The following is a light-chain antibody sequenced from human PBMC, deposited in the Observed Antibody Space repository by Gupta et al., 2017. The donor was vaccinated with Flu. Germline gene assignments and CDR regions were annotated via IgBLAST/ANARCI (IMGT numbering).Light chain of an antibody. J-gene: IGLJ2*01. CDR2: NNS. Sequence: QSVLTQSPSVSGAPGQRVTISCTGSSSNIGAGYDVHWYQLLPGTAPKLLIYNNSNRPSGVPDRFSGSKSGTSASLAITGLQAEDEADYYCRSYDSSLSNVVFGGGTKLTVL. V-gene: IGLV1-40*01. CDR3: RSYDSSLSNVV. CDR1: SSNIGAGYD.